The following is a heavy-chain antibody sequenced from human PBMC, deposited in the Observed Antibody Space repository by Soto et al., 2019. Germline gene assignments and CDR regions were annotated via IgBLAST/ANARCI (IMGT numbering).Heavy chain of an antibody. V-gene: IGHV3-7*01. CDR2: IKQDGSEK. CDR3: ARDRVGSSGWFCYCDY. Sequence: ESGGGLVQPGGSLRLSCAASGFTSSSYWMSWVRQAPGKGLEWVANIKQDGSEKFYVDSVKGRFTISRDNAKNSLYLQMTSLRAEDTAVYYCARDRVGSSGWFCYCDYWGQGTLVTVSS. D-gene: IGHD6-19*01. CDR1: GFTSSSYW. J-gene: IGHJ4*02.